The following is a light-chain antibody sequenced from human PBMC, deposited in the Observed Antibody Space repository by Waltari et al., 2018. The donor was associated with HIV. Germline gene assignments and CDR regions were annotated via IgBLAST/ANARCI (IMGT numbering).Light chain of an antibody. Sequence: NFMLTPPHSVSESPGKTVTISFTRRSGSIASHYVQRYQQRPGSSPTTVIYGERQSPSGVPDRLSGAIDSSSSSASLTISGLKTEDGADCDCQSYESSNQVFGGGTKLTVL. CDR3: QSYESSNQV. CDR1: SGSIASHY. V-gene: IGLV6-57*01. J-gene: IGLJ2*01. CDR2: GER.